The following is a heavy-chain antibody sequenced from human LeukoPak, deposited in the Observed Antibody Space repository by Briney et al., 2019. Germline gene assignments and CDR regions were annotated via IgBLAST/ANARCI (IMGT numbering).Heavy chain of an antibody. CDR3: ARGQYLEFDVFDI. D-gene: IGHD1-20*01. V-gene: IGHV4-59*08. J-gene: IGHJ3*02. CDR1: GGSISSYY. Sequence: SETLSLTCTVSGGSISSYYWSWIRQPPGKGLEWLGYIYYSGSTKYNPALKSRVTISVDTPKNQFSLKLSSVTAADTAVYFCARGQYLEFDVFDIWGRGTMVTVSS. CDR2: IYYSGST.